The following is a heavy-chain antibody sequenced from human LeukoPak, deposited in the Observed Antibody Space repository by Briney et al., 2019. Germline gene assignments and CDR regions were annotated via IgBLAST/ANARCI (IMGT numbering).Heavy chain of an antibody. D-gene: IGHD5-18*01. CDR1: GFTFSGSA. J-gene: IGHJ3*01. Sequence: GGSLRLSCAASGFTFSGSAIHWVRQASGKGLEWVGRIRSKADYAASVKGKFTISRDDSKNTAYLQMNSLKTEDTAVYYCTTLRPYIQPRWGQGTMVTVSS. CDR2: IRSKAD. CDR3: TTLRPYIQPR. V-gene: IGHV3-73*01.